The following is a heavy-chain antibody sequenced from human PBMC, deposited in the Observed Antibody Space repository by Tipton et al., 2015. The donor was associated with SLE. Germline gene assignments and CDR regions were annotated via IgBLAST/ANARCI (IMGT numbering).Heavy chain of an antibody. J-gene: IGHJ2*01. CDR3: ARVWSGYSSSYFDL. D-gene: IGHD3-3*01. V-gene: IGHV4-4*07. CDR1: GGSIRNYY. CDR2: IYTSGST. Sequence: LRLSCTVSGGSIRNYYWSWIRQPAGKGLEWIGRIYTSGSTNYNPSLKSRVTMSVDTSKNHFSVKLSSVTAADTAIYYCARVWSGYSSSYFDLWGRGTLVTVSS.